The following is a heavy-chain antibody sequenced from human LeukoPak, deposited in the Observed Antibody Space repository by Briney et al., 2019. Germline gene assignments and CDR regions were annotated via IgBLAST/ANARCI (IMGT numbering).Heavy chain of an antibody. CDR2: VNPQGST. CDR3: ATPHPYYDSSGYYAFDY. Sequence: ASGTLSLTCDVSGGSITQTNYWTWVRQPPGKGLEWIREVNPQGSTNYNPSLMRRVAISVDTSKNQFSLKLSSVTAADTAVYYCATPHPYYDSSGYYAFDYWGQGTLVTVSS. V-gene: IGHV4-4*02. D-gene: IGHD3-22*01. CDR1: GGSITQTNY. J-gene: IGHJ4*02.